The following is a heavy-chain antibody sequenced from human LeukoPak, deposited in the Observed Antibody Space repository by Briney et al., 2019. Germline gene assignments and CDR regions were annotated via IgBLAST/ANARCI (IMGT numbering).Heavy chain of an antibody. CDR2: IYYSGST. D-gene: IGHD2-15*01. Sequence: SETLSLTCTVSGGSISSHYWSWIRQPPGKGLEWIGYIYYSGSTNYNPSLKSRVTISVDTSKNQFSLKLSSVTAADTAVYYCARVVAYPYYYYYYMDVWGKGTTVTVSS. J-gene: IGHJ6*03. CDR3: ARVVAYPYYYYYYMDV. V-gene: IGHV4-59*08. CDR1: GGSISSHY.